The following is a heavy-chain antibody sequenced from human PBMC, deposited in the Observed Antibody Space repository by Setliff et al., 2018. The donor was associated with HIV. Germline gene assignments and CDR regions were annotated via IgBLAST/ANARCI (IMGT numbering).Heavy chain of an antibody. D-gene: IGHD3-10*01. CDR3: ASFFGDYGY. Sequence: GESLKISCIASGFIFNNYYMTWVRQAPGKGLEWVAHIGSSNHGIHYTASVQGRFTVSRDNANNLLFLEMNNLRVEDTAVYYCASFFGDYGYWGHGTQVTVSS. J-gene: IGHJ4*01. CDR2: IGSSNHGI. V-gene: IGHV3-48*04. CDR1: GFIFNNYY.